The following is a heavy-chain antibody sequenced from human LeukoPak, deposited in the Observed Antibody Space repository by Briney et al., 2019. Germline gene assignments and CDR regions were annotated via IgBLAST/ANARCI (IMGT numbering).Heavy chain of an antibody. V-gene: IGHV4-31*03. D-gene: IGHD3-10*01. CDR2: ISYSGST. CDR3: ATVAITMVRGVIPA. J-gene: IGHJ4*02. CDR1: GASISSDAYC. Sequence: PSETLSLTCSVSGASISSDAYCWSWIRQHPGKGLEWIGYISYSGSTYQNPSLKSRVTISVDTSENQFSLKLRSVTAEDTAVYYCATVAITMVRGVIPAWGQGTLVTVSS.